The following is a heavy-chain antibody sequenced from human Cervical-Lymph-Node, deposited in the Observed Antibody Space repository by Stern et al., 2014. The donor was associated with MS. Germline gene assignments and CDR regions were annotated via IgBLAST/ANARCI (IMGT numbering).Heavy chain of an antibody. CDR3: ARGSDGAAMPY. Sequence: VQLVQSGSELKKPGASVNVSCTAAGYIFTAYAMNWVRQAPGQGLECVGWINTKTGNPTYAQGFTGRFVFSLDTSVSKAFLQINSLKAEDTAVYYCARGSDGAAMPYWGQGSLVTVSS. CDR2: INTKTGNP. D-gene: IGHD3-16*01. J-gene: IGHJ4*02. CDR1: GYIFTAYA. V-gene: IGHV7-4-1*02.